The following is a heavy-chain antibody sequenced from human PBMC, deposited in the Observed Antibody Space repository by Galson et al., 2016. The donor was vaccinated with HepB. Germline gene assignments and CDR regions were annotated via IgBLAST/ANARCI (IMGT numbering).Heavy chain of an antibody. Sequence: SETLSLTCNVSGGSISGDSWSWIRQPPGKGLEWIGSIFYTGTTNYIPSLKRRVTISVDTSKNQFSLKLRSMTAADTAVYYCARATRDSGHDFYWYFDVWGRGTLVSVSS. J-gene: IGHJ2*01. CDR1: GGSISGDS. CDR3: ARATRDSGHDFYWYFDV. D-gene: IGHD5-12*01. V-gene: IGHV4-59*01. CDR2: IFYTGTT.